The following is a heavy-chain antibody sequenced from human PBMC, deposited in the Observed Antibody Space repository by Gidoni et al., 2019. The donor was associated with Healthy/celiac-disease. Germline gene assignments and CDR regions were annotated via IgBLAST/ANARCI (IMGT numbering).Heavy chain of an antibody. CDR2: ISGSGGST. D-gene: IGHD2-15*01. J-gene: IGHJ6*02. V-gene: IGHV3-23*01. CDR1: GFTFSRYA. Sequence: EVQLLESGGGLVQPGGSLRLSCAASGFTFSRYAMSWVRQAPGKGLEWVAAISGSGGSTYYADSVKGRFTISRDNSKNTLYLQMNSLRAEDTAVYYCAKFLKAADYYYYGMDVWGQGTTVTVSS. CDR3: AKFLKAADYYYYGMDV.